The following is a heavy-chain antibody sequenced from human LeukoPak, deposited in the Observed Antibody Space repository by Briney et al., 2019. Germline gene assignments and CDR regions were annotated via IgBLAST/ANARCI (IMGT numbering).Heavy chain of an antibody. CDR3: AKNGDRGAYCTGGTCYPYFYYYMDV. V-gene: IGHV3-23*01. CDR2: ISGSGGTT. CDR1: GFTFSSYA. D-gene: IGHD2-15*01. Sequence: GGSLRLSCAASGFTFSSYAMSWVRQAPGKGLEWVSAISGSGGTTYYADSVKGRFTISRDNSKNTLYLQMNSLRAEDTAIYYCAKNGDRGAYCTGGTCYPYFYYYMDVWGKGTTVTI. J-gene: IGHJ6*03.